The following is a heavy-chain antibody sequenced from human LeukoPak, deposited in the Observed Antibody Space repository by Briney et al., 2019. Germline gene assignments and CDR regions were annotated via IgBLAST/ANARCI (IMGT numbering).Heavy chain of an antibody. J-gene: IGHJ4*02. D-gene: IGHD5-18*01. CDR3: ARHMRQLYCPWFDY. CDR2: IYYSGNT. V-gene: IGHV4-59*08. Sequence: PSETLSLTCTVPGGSISSYYWSWLRQPPGKGLEWIAYIYYSGNTNYNPSLKSRVTISVDTSKNQFSLKLNSVTAADTAVYYCARHMRQLYCPWFDYWGQGTLVTVSS. CDR1: GGSISSYY.